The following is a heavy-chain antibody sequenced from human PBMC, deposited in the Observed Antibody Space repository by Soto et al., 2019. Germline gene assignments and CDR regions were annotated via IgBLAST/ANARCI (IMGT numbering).Heavy chain of an antibody. Sequence: QITLKESGPSLVKPTQTLTVTCSFSGFSLTTSGEGEGWIRQPPGKALEWLALIYWDDDKRYTPSLNSRLTITKDTSKNQVVLTMTHMDPRDTGTYYCTYAPGELLACDHWGQGALVTVSS. J-gene: IGHJ4*02. D-gene: IGHD3-10*01. V-gene: IGHV2-5*02. CDR3: TYAPGELLACDH. CDR1: GFSLTTSGEG. CDR2: IYWDDDK.